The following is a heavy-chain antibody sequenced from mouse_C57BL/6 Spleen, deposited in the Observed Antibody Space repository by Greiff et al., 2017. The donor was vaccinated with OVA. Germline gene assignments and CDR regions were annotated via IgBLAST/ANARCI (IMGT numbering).Heavy chain of an antibody. CDR2: IYPRDGST. J-gene: IGHJ1*03. V-gene: IGHV1-78*01. CDR3: ARWVFITTGDWYFDV. D-gene: IGHD1-1*01. CDR1: GYTFTDHT. Sequence: QVQLQQSDAELVKPGASVKISCKVSGYTFTDHTIHWMKQRPEQGLEWIGYIYPRDGSTKYNEKFKGKATLTADKSSSTAYMQLNSLTSEDSAVYFCARWVFITTGDWYFDVWGTGTTVTVSS.